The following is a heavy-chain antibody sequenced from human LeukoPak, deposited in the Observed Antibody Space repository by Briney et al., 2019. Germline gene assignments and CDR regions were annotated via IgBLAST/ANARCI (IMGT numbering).Heavy chain of an antibody. CDR3: ASSRYSGYDP. V-gene: IGHV4-34*01. J-gene: IGHJ5*02. Sequence: SETLSLTCAVYGGSFSGYYWSWIRQPPGKGLEWIGEINHSGSTNYNPSLKSRVTISVDTSKNQFSLKLSSVTAADTAVYYCASSRYSGYDPWGQGTLVTVSS. CDR1: GGSFSGYY. CDR2: INHSGST. D-gene: IGHD5-12*01.